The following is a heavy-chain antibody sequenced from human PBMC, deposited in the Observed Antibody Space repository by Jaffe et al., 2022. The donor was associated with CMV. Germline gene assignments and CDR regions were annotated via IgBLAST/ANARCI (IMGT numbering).Heavy chain of an antibody. CDR2: IYYSGST. CDR1: GGSISSSSYY. CDR3: ARLAAKSGPAEVDY. Sequence: QLQLQESGPGLVKPSETLSLTCTVSGGSISSSSYYWGWIRQPPGKGLEWIGSIYYSGSTYYNPSLKSRVTISVDTSKNQFSLKLSSVTAADTAVYYCARLAAKSGPAEVDYWGQGTLVTVSS. D-gene: IGHD2-15*01. V-gene: IGHV4-39*01. J-gene: IGHJ4*02.